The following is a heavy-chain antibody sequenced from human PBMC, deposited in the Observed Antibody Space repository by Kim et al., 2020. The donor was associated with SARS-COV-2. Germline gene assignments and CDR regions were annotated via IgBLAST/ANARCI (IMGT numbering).Heavy chain of an antibody. J-gene: IGHJ4*02. V-gene: IGHV3-23*01. Sequence: GGSLRLSCAASGFTFSSYAMSWVRQAPGKGLEWVSAISGSGGSTYYADSVKGRFTISRDNSKNTLYLQMNSLRAEDTAVYYCAKDYDSSGYYYTIGGIFDYWGQGTLVTVSS. CDR1: GFTFSSYA. D-gene: IGHD3-22*01. CDR3: AKDYDSSGYYYTIGGIFDY. CDR2: ISGSGGST.